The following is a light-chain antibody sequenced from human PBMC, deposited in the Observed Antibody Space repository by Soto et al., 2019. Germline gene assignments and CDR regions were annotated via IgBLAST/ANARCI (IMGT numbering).Light chain of an antibody. CDR2: GAS. CDR1: QSISSSY. Sequence: EIVLTQSPGTLSLSPGKRATLSCRASQSISSSYLAWYQQRPGQAPRLLIYGASSRATGIPDRFSGSGSGTDFTLTISRLEPDDFATYYCQQYNSYSWTFGQGTKVDIK. CDR3: QQYNSYSWT. J-gene: IGKJ1*01. V-gene: IGKV3-20*01.